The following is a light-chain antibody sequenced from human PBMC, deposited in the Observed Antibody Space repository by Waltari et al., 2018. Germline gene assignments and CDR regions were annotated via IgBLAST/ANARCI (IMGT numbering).Light chain of an antibody. CDR1: QSAASIY. CDR2: GAS. CDR3: QQYGDSPLYT. Sequence: VLTQSPGTLSLSPGASATLSCRASQSAASIYLAWYQQQPGQAPRLLIYGASNRATGIPDRFSGSGSGKDFTLTISRLEPEDFAVYYCQQYGDSPLYTFGRGTKLEIK. V-gene: IGKV3-20*01. J-gene: IGKJ2*01.